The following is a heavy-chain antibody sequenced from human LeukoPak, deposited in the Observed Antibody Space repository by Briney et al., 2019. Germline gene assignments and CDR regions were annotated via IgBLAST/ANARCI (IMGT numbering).Heavy chain of an antibody. Sequence: GGSLRLSCAASGFTFSSYWMSWVRQAPGKGLEWVASIKQDGSEKYYVDSVEGRFTISKDNPKNSLYLQMNSLRAEDTAVYYCARATRGFDPWGQGTLVTVSS. CDR2: IKQDGSEK. CDR1: GFTFSSYW. V-gene: IGHV3-7*01. J-gene: IGHJ5*02. CDR3: ARATRGFDP.